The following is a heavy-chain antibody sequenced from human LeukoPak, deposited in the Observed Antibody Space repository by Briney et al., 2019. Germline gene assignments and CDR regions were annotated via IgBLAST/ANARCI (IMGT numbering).Heavy chain of an antibody. D-gene: IGHD5-18*01. J-gene: IGHJ4*02. Sequence: ASVKVSCKASGGTFSSYAISWVRQAPGQGLEWMGGIIPIFGTANYAQKLQGRVTITADESTSTAYMELSSLRSEDTAVYYCARGDTAMVTYISYWGQGTLVTVSS. CDR3: ARGDTAMVTYISY. CDR2: IIPIFGTA. V-gene: IGHV1-69*13. CDR1: GGTFSSYA.